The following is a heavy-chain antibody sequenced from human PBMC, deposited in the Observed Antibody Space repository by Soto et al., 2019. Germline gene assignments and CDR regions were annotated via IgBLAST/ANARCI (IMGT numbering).Heavy chain of an antibody. CDR3: AKDRQPDGLWPFDH. Sequence: PGGPLRLSCASSGLTCSSYTLSWVSQAPGAGLEWVSAIIQSGETFYADSVKGRFSISRDDSNNMLYLQMHSLRADDSAVYYCAKDRQPDGLWPFDHWGQGALVTVSS. V-gene: IGHV3-23*01. CDR1: GLTCSSYT. D-gene: IGHD2-2*01. CDR2: IIQSGET. J-gene: IGHJ4*02.